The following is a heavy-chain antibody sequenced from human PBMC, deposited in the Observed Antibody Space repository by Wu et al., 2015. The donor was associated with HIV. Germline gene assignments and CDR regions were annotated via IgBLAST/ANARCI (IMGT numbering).Heavy chain of an antibody. Sequence: QVRLVQSGAEVKKPGSSVKVSCKTSGGIFNNYAFNWVRQAPGQGLEWMGRIIPLFAMTNYAQKFQGRVTLTADESTNTAYMELSSLRSDDTAVYYCVRDQQWPPEYYHYYGMDVWGQGTTITVSS. CDR2: IIPLFAMT. CDR1: GGIFNNYA. V-gene: IGHV1-69*13. J-gene: IGHJ6*02. CDR3: VRDQQWPPEYYHYYGMDV. D-gene: IGHD6-19*01.